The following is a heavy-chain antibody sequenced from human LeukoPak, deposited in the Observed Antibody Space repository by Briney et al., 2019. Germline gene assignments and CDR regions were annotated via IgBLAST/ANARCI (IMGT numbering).Heavy chain of an antibody. V-gene: IGHV4-59*01. J-gene: IGHJ4*02. D-gene: IGHD1-26*01. Sequence: SETLSLTCTVSGGSISSYYWSWIRQPPGKGLEWIGYIYYSGSTNYNPSLKSRVTISVDTSKNQFSLKLSSVTAADTAVYYCARARIGSKWELPHFDYWGQGTLVTVSS. CDR1: GGSISSYY. CDR3: ARARIGSKWELPHFDY. CDR2: IYYSGST.